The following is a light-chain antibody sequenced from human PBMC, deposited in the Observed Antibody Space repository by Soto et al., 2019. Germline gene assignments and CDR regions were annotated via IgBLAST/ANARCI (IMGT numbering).Light chain of an antibody. CDR3: SSYAGRNLLL. CDR1: STDHYGSNY. V-gene: IGLV2-8*01. Sequence: QSALTQPPSASGSPGQSVTISCTGTSTDHYGSNYVSWYQQHPGKVPKLIIYEVTQRPSGVPDRFSGSKSGNTASLTVSGLQAXDEADYYCSSYAGRNLLLFGAGTKVTVL. J-gene: IGLJ1*01. CDR2: EVT.